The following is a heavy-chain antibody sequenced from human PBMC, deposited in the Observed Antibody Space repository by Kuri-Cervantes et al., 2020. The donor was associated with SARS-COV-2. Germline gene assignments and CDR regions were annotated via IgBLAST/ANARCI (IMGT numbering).Heavy chain of an antibody. D-gene: IGHD5-18*01. CDR1: GFTFSSYG. CDR2: ISYDGSNK. CDR3: AKDNSDSYGCNWFDP. J-gene: IGHJ5*02. Sequence: GGSLRLSCAASGFTFSSYGMHWVRQAPGKGLEWVAVISYDGSNKYYADSVKGRFTISRDNSKNTLYLQMNSLRAEDTAVYYCAKDNSDSYGCNWFDPWGQGTLVTVSS. V-gene: IGHV3-30*18.